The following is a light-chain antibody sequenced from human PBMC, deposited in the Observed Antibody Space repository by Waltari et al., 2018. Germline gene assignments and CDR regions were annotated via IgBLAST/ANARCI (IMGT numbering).Light chain of an antibody. J-gene: IGKJ1*01. V-gene: IGKV3-20*01. Sequence: IVLTQSPGTASLSPGEIVTLSCRASQSVGSSSLAWYQQKPGQAPRLVIYRASRRATGIPDRFSGSGSGTDFSLTISRLEPEDFAVYYCQQHGTLPATFGQGTKVELK. CDR1: QSVGSSS. CDR3: QQHGTLPAT. CDR2: RAS.